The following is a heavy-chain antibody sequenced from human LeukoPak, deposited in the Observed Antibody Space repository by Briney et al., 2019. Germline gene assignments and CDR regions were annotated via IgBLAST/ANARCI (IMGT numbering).Heavy chain of an antibody. J-gene: IGHJ4*02. CDR1: GGSISGTNE. V-gene: IGHV4/OR15-8*02. CDR2: ISLAGQT. Sequence: SETRSLTCSVSGGSISGTNEWCWVRPPPGQGLEWIGEISLAGQTNYNPSLNGRVTMSLDKSSNQLSLHLTSVTAADTATYFCSRESGPFSPSSLWAQETLVIVSS. CDR3: SRESGPFSPSSL. D-gene: IGHD1-26*01.